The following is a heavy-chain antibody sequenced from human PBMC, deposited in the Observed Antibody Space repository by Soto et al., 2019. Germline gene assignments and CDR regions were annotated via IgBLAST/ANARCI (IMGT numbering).Heavy chain of an antibody. V-gene: IGHV4-61*08. CDR1: GGSISSGDYY. CDR3: ARGLSGWYYDY. CDR2: IYYSGST. Sequence: PSETLSLTCTVSGGSISSGDYYWNWIRQHPGKGLEWIGYIYYSGSTNYNPSLKSRVTISVDASKNQFSLKLSSVTAADTAVYYCARGLSGWYYDYWGQGTLVTVSS. D-gene: IGHD6-19*01. J-gene: IGHJ4*02.